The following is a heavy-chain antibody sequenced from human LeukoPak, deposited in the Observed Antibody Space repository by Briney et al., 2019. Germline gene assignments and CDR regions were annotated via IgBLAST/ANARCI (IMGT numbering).Heavy chain of an antibody. CDR3: ARATYSSGWFHLQYFDY. CDR1: GGTFSSYA. CDR2: IIPIFGTA. Sequence: ASVKLSCKASGGTFSSYAISWVRQAPGQGLEWMGGIIPIFGTANYAQKFQGRVTITADESTSTAYMELSSLRSEDTAVYYCARATYSSGWFHLQYFDYWGQGTLVTVSS. V-gene: IGHV1-69*13. D-gene: IGHD6-19*01. J-gene: IGHJ4*02.